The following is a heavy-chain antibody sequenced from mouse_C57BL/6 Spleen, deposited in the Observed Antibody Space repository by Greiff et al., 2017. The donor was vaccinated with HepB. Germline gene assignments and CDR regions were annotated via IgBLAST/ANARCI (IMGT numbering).Heavy chain of an antibody. J-gene: IGHJ4*01. CDR2: ISYSGST. D-gene: IGHD2-1*01. V-gene: IGHV3-1*01. CDR3: ARDRGKGGLDY. Sequence: VQLQQSGPGMVKPSQSLSLTCTVTGYSITSGYDWHWIRHFPGNKLEWMGYISYSGSTNYNPSLKSRISITHDTSKNHFFLKLNSVTTEDTATYYCARDRGKGGLDYWGQGTSVTVSS. CDR1: GYSITSGYD.